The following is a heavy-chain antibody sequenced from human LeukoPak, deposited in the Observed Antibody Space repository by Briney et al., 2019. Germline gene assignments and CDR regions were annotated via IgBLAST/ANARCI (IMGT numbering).Heavy chain of an antibody. CDR1: GFTFSSYS. V-gene: IGHV3-21*01. J-gene: IGHJ5*02. D-gene: IGHD3-10*01. CDR3: ARDRVRGVSGVWFDP. CDR2: ISSSSSYI. Sequence: GGSLRLSCAASGFTFSSYSMNWVRQAPGKGLEWVSSISSSSSYIYYADSVKGRSTISRDNAKNSLYLQMNSLRAEDTAVYYCARDRVRGVSGVWFDPWGQGTLVTVSS.